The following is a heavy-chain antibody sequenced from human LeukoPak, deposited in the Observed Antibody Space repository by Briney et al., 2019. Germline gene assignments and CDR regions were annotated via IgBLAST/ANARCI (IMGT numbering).Heavy chain of an antibody. J-gene: IGHJ4*02. Sequence: GESLKISCKGSEYSFSSYWIGWVRQMPGKGLEWMGIIYPGDSDTRYSPSFRGQVTLSADKSISTAYLQWSSLKASDTAMYYCARVSLEMRIARNFDYWGQGTLVTVSS. CDR2: IYPGDSDT. CDR3: ARVSLEMRIARNFDY. D-gene: IGHD5-24*01. V-gene: IGHV5-51*01. CDR1: EYSFSSYW.